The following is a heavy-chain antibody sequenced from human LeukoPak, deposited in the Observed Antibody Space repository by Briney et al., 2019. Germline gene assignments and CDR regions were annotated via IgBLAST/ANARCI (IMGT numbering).Heavy chain of an antibody. V-gene: IGHV4-4*07. CDR2: IYTSGST. CDR1: GGSISSYY. D-gene: IGHD6-19*01. Sequence: SETLSLTCTVSGGSISSYYWSWIRQPAGKGLEWIGRIYTSGSTNYNPSLKSRVTMSEDTSKSQFSLKLSSVTAADTAVYYCARTRGYSSGWYYFDYWGQGTLVTVSS. J-gene: IGHJ4*02. CDR3: ARTRGYSSGWYYFDY.